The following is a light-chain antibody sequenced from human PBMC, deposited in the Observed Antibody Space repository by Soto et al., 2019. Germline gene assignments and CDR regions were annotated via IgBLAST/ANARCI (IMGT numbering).Light chain of an antibody. Sequence: IRLTHSPGTLSLSPGERATLSCRDSQSVSSSYLAWYQQKPGQAPRLLIYGASSRATGIPDRFSGSGAGTDFTLTISRLEPEDYAVYYCQQYGSSPAWTFGQGTKVDIK. J-gene: IGKJ1*01. CDR2: GAS. CDR1: QSVSSSY. V-gene: IGKV3-20*01. CDR3: QQYGSSPAWT.